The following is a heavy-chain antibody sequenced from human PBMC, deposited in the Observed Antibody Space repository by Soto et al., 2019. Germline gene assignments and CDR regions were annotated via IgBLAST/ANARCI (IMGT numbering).Heavy chain of an antibody. CDR2: ISYDGSNK. CDR3: AKDLETTGYYYYYGMDV. D-gene: IGHD4-17*01. J-gene: IGHJ6*02. Sequence: LRLSCAASGFTFSSYGMHSVRQAPGKGLEWVAVISYDGSNKYYADSVKGRFTISRDNSKNTLYLQMNSLRAEDTAVYYCAKDLETTGYYYYYGMDVWGQGTTVTVSS. V-gene: IGHV3-30*18. CDR1: GFTFSSYG.